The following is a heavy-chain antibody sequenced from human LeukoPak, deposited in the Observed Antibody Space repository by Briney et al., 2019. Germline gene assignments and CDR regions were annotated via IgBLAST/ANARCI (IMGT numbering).Heavy chain of an antibody. CDR3: ARGKGGPHGGQQYYFDY. D-gene: IGHD3-16*01. CDR1: GFTSSRYS. J-gene: IGHJ4*02. Sequence: PGGSLRLSCAASGFTSSRYSMNSVPQAPGKGLGWVSSISSSSSYIYYADSVKGRFTISRDNAKNSLYLQMNSLRAEDTAGYYCARGKGGPHGGQQYYFDYWGQGTLVTVSS. V-gene: IGHV3-21*01. CDR2: ISSSSSYI.